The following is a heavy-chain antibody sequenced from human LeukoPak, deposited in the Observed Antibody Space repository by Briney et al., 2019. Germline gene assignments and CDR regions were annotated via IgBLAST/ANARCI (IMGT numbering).Heavy chain of an antibody. CDR1: GGSISSGNYF. Sequence: PSETLSLTCTVSGGSISSGNYFWSWIRQPAGKGLEWIGRIYTSGSTNYNPSLKSRVTMSVDTSKNQFSLKLSSVTAADTAVYYCARDLERRGSGDAFDIWGQGTMVTVSS. CDR3: ARDLERRGSGDAFDI. J-gene: IGHJ3*02. V-gene: IGHV4-61*02. D-gene: IGHD3-16*01. CDR2: IYTSGST.